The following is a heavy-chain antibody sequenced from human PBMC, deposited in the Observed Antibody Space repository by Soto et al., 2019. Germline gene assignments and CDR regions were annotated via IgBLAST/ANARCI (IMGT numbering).Heavy chain of an antibody. CDR2: ISSSGDRV. CDR1: GLTFSSYY. D-gene: IGHD4-4*01. CDR3: AGTLDSLDY. Sequence: EAQLVESGGGLVKPGGSLRLSCAGSGLTFSSYYMNWIRQAPGKGLEWVSYISSSGDRVFYADSVKGRFTISRDNAESSLYLQMDSLRGEDTAVYYCAGTLDSLDYWGQGTLVTVSS. V-gene: IGHV3-21*01. J-gene: IGHJ4*02.